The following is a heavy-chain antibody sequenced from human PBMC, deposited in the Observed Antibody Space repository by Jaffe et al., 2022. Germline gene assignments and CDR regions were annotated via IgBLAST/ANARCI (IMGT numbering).Heavy chain of an antibody. D-gene: IGHD7-27*01. CDR3: SRDKLGKGYFFDL. Sequence: QVQLVQSGAEVKKPGASVKVSCKASGYPIPSYYIHWVRQAGQGLEWMGVINPSDGSTSYTQKFQDRVTMTSDTSTSTVYMELSSLRSDDTAVYFCSRDKLGKGYFFDLWGQGALVTVSS. CDR2: INPSDGST. J-gene: IGHJ4*02. V-gene: IGHV1-46*03. CDR1: GYPIPSYY.